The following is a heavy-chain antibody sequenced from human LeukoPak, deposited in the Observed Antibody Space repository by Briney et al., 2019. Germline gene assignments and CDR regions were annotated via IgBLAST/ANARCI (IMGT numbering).Heavy chain of an antibody. CDR1: GGSISSYY. CDR3: ARSRGYTYAFDY. CDR2: IYYSGST. D-gene: IGHD5-18*01. Sequence: PSETLSLTCTVSGGSISSYYWSWIRQPPGKGLEWIGYIYYSGSTNYNPSLKSRVTISVDTSKNQFSLKLSSVTAADTAAYYCARSRGYTYAFDYWGQGTLVTVFS. J-gene: IGHJ4*02. V-gene: IGHV4-59*01.